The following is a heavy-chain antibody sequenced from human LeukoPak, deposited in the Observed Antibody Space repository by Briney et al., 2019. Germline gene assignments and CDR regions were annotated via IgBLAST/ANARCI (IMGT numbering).Heavy chain of an antibody. D-gene: IGHD3-9*01. V-gene: IGHV1-18*01. CDR1: GYTFTSYG. CDR3: ARDFEDDILTGYYGY. Sequence: ASVKVSCKASGYTFTSYGISWVRQAPGQGLEWTGWISAYNGNTNYAQKLQGRVTMTTDTSTSTAYMELRSLRSDDTAVYYCARDFEDDILTGYYGYWGQGTLVTVSS. J-gene: IGHJ4*02. CDR2: ISAYNGNT.